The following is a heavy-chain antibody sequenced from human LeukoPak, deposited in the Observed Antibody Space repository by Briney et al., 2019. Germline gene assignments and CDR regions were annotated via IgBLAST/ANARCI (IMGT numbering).Heavy chain of an antibody. J-gene: IGHJ4*02. CDR1: AFTFSTYA. D-gene: IGHD1-26*01. CDR3: AKTQGGSHSYFDY. Sequence: GGSLRLSCAASAFTFSTYAMSWVRQAPGKGLECVSVISGGAGSTYYADSVKGRFTISRDDSKNMMYPQMNSLTAEDTAVYYCAKTQGGSHSYFDYWGRGTLVTISS. CDR2: ISGGAGST. V-gene: IGHV3-23*01.